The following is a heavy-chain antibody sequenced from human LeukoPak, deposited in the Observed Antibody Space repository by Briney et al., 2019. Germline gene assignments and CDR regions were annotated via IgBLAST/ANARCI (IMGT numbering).Heavy chain of an antibody. J-gene: IGHJ3*02. CDR1: GFTFSSYG. V-gene: IGHV3-23*01. D-gene: IGHD2-21*02. CDR3: AKYGCGGDCYSNDAFDI. Sequence: GGSLRLSCAASGFTFSSYGMSWVRQVPGKGLEWVSAISGSGGSTYYADSVKGRFTISRDNSKNTLYLQMNSLRAEDTAVYYCAKYGCGGDCYSNDAFDIWGQGTMVTVSS. CDR2: ISGSGGST.